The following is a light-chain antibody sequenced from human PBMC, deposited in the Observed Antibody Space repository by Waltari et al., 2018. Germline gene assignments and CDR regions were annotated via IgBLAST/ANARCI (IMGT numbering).Light chain of an antibody. J-gene: IGKJ3*01. V-gene: IGKV3-15*01. CDR3: QQYSDWPPGT. CDR1: QSISNT. CDR2: APS. Sequence: EIVMTQSPATLSVSPGERATLSCRARQSISNTLAWYQQKPGQAPRLLVYAPSARATGVPARFSGSGSGTEFTLTINSLQSEDFAVYYCQQYSDWPPGTFGPGTKVDIK.